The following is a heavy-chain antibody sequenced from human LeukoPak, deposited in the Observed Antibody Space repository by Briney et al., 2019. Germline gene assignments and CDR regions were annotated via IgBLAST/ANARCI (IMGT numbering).Heavy chain of an antibody. D-gene: IGHD1-1*01. CDR3: ARDRGTWNDDGFDY. Sequence: SETLSLTCTVSGGSFSSGSFHWSWIRQPAGKGLEWIGHIYSSGSTIYNPSLKSRVTISVDTSKNQFSLKLSSVTAADTAVYYCARDRGTWNDDGFDYWGRGTLVTVSS. V-gene: IGHV4-61*09. CDR2: IYSSGST. J-gene: IGHJ4*02. CDR1: GGSFSSGSFH.